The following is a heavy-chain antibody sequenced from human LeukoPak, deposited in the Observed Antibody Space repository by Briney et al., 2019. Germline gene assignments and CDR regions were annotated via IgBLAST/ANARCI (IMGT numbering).Heavy chain of an antibody. CDR2: ISPSGDRT. J-gene: IGHJ5*01. V-gene: IGHV1-46*01. Sequence: ASVKVSCKASGHTFTNYYMHWVRQAPGQGLEWMGVISPSGDRTTYAQRFQGRVTMTRDTSTSTLYMDLSSLRSDDTAVFYCARGDGYNWFAYWGQGTLVTVSS. D-gene: IGHD5-24*01. CDR3: ARGDGYNWFAY. CDR1: GHTFTNYY.